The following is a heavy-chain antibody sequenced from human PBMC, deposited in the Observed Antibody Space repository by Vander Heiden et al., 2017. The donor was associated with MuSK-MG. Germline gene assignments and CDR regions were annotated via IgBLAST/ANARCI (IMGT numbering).Heavy chain of an antibody. D-gene: IGHD3-10*01. J-gene: IGHJ4*02. CDR2: IIPIFGTA. CDR1: GGTFSSYA. CDR3: ASNQYYYGSGSSEFDY. V-gene: IGHV1-69*01. Sequence: EVKKPGSSVKVSCKASGGTFSSYAISWVRQAPGQGLEWMGGIIPIFGTANHAQKFQGRVTITADESTSTAYMELSSLRSEDTAVYYCASNQYYYGSGSSEFDYWGQGTLVTVSS.